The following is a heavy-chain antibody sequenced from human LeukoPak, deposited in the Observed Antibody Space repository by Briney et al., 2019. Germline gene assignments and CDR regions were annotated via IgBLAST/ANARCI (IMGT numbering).Heavy chain of an antibody. CDR2: INPDGSIT. CDR3: ARSVDY. J-gene: IGHJ4*02. V-gene: IGHV3-74*01. CDR1: GFTFSSFW. Sequence: GGSLILSCAASGFTFSSFWMHWVRQAPGKGLVWVSRINPDGSITGYADSVKGRFTISRDNAKNTVYLQMSVLRVEDTAVYYCARSVDYWGRGTLVTVSS.